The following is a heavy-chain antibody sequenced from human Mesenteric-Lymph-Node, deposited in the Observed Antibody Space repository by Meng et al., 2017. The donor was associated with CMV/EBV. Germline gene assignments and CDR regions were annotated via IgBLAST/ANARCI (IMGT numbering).Heavy chain of an antibody. Sequence: CNCSGGSSNSGGYYWSWVRQRPGQGLKWIGYINDRGSTDSNPSLKSRISISVDTSKNQFSLNLRFVTAADTAVYYCARDSVAASGLDFWGQGALVTVSS. D-gene: IGHD6-19*01. CDR1: GGSSNSGGYY. CDR2: INDRGST. V-gene: IGHV4-31*03. J-gene: IGHJ4*02. CDR3: ARDSVAASGLDF.